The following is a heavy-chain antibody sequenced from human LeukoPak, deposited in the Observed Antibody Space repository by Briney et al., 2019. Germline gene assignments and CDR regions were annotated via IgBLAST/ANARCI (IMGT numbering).Heavy chain of an antibody. D-gene: IGHD3-22*01. CDR1: GDSINSLDL. CDR3: AGLVGRYSSGLYYYYFDY. CDR2: RNFSGTT. Sequence: SGTLSLTCTVSGDSINSLDLWSWVRQPPGRGLGGIGERNFSGTTHSNPSVKSRVTISIDKSKNQFFLNLSSVTAADTAVYYCAGLVGRYSSGLYYYYFDYWGQGTLVTVSS. J-gene: IGHJ4*02. V-gene: IGHV4-4*02.